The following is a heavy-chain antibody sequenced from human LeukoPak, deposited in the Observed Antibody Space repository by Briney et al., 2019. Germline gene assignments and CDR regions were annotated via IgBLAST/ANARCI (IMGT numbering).Heavy chain of an antibody. V-gene: IGHV3-30-3*01. CDR2: ISYDGSNK. CDR1: GFTFSSYA. Sequence: GGSLRLSCAASGFTFSSYAMHWVRQAPGKGLEWVAVISYDGSNKYYADSVKGRFTISRDNSKNMLYLQMNSLRAEDTAVYYCARDSRYYFDYWGQGTLVTVSS. CDR3: ARDSRYYFDY. J-gene: IGHJ4*02. D-gene: IGHD6-25*01.